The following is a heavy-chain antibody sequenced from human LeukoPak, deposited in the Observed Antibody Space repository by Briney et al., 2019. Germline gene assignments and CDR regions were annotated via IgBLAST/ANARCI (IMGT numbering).Heavy chain of an antibody. CDR1: GGSISSGDYY. J-gene: IGHJ4*02. D-gene: IGHD3-22*01. CDR3: ARDFYDSSGYPGFDY. Sequence: SETLSLTCTVSGGSISSGDYYWSWIRQPPGKGLEWIGYIYYSGSTYYNPSLKSRVTISVDTSKNQSSLKLSSVTAADTAVYYCARDFYDSSGYPGFDYWGQGTLVTVSS. V-gene: IGHV4-30-4*01. CDR2: IYYSGST.